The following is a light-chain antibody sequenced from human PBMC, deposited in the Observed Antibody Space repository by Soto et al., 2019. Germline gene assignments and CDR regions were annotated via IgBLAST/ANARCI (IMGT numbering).Light chain of an antibody. CDR2: AAS. Sequence: DIQMTQSPSSVSASVGDRVTITCRASQGINSWLAWYQQKPGKAPKLLISAASSLQSGGPSRFSGSGSGTDFTLTISSLQPEDCATYYCQQANSVPLTFGGGTKVEIK. CDR1: QGINSW. CDR3: QQANSVPLT. J-gene: IGKJ4*01. V-gene: IGKV1D-12*01.